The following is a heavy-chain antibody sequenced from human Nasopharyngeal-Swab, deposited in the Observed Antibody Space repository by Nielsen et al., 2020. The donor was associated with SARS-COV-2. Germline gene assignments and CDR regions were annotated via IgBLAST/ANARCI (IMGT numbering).Heavy chain of an antibody. CDR3: AGGSGSYGGAYQYYYAMDV. D-gene: IGHD6-19*01. V-gene: IGHV3-48*02. CDR2: ISGGSRTI. CDR1: GFSFSGCS. J-gene: IGHJ6*02. Sequence: GESLTISCAASGFSFSGCSMNWVRQAPGKGLEWVSYISGGSRTIYYADSVKGRFTISRDNAKNSLYLQMNSLRDEDTAVYYCAGGSGSYGGAYQYYYAMDVWGQGTTVTVSS.